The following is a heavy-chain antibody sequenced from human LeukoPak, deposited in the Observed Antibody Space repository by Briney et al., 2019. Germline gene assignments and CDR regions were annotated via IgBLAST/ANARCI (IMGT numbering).Heavy chain of an antibody. Sequence: ASVKVSCKASGYTFTSYGISWVRQAPGQGLEWMGWISAYNGNTNYAQKFQGRVTITTDESTSTAYMELSSLRSEDTAVYYCARVGSSWYNDYWGQGTLVTVSS. CDR1: GYTFTSYG. CDR2: ISAYNGNT. D-gene: IGHD6-13*01. V-gene: IGHV1-18*01. J-gene: IGHJ4*02. CDR3: ARVGSSWYNDY.